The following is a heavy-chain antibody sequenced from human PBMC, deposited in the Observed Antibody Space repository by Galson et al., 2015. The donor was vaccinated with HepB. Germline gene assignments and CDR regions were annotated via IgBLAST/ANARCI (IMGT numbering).Heavy chain of an antibody. Sequence: SLRLSCAASGFAFSSYGIHWVRQAPGKGLEWVAVIWYDGSNKYYADSVKGRFTISRDNSMNTLFLQMNSLRAEDTAVYYCPPPLWSGYYYFDYWGQGTLVTVSS. CDR2: IWYDGSNK. V-gene: IGHV3-33*01. CDR1: GFAFSSYG. J-gene: IGHJ4*02. D-gene: IGHD3-3*01. CDR3: PPPLWSGYYYFDY.